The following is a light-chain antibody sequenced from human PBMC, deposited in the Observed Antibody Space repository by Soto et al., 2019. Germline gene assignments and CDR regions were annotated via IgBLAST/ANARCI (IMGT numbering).Light chain of an antibody. CDR1: RSVSSY. CDR2: DAS. CDR3: QQYGDSPRT. Sequence: PGESATLSCRATRSVSSYLAWYQQKPGQAPRLLIYDASSRPTDIPARFSGSGSGTDFTLTISRLEPEDFAVYYCQQYGDSPRTFGQGTRLEI. V-gene: IGKV3-20*01. J-gene: IGKJ5*01.